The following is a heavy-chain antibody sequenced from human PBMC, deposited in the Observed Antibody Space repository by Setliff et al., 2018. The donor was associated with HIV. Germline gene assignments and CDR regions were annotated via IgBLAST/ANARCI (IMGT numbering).Heavy chain of an antibody. Sequence: SETLSLTCNVSGGSISSYYWSWIRLPPGKGLEWIGYIYYSGTADYNPSLKSRATISIDPSNNRFALKLTSMTAADTAVYFCARLKSASGYFGFDSWGQGTLVTVSS. J-gene: IGHJ4*02. CDR3: ARLKSASGYFGFDS. CDR2: IYYSGTA. D-gene: IGHD5-12*01. CDR1: GGSISSYY. V-gene: IGHV4-59*08.